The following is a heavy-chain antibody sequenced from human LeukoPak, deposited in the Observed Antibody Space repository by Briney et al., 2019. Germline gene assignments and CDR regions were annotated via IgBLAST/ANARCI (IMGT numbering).Heavy chain of an antibody. CDR1: GFTFDDYA. J-gene: IGHJ4*02. D-gene: IGHD3-22*01. CDR2: ISWNSGRI. Sequence: GRSLRLSCAASGFTFDDYAMHWVRQAPGKGLKWVSGISWNSGRIGYADSVKGRFTISRDNAKNSLYLQMNSLRAEDTALYYCAKGGIGYYYDSSGYHLFDYWGQGTQVTASS. CDR3: AKGGIGYYYDSSGYHLFDY. V-gene: IGHV3-9*01.